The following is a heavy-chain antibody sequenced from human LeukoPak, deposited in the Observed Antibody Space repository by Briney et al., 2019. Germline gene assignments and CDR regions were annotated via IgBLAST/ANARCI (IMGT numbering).Heavy chain of an antibody. CDR2: INHSGST. Sequence: SETLSLTCGVYGGSFSDYYWSWIRQPPGKGLEWIGEINHSGSTDYNPSLKSRVTISVDTSKNQFSLKLSSVTAADTAVYYCARIHSSSNLFFDYWGQGTLVTVSS. D-gene: IGHD6-13*01. V-gene: IGHV4-34*01. J-gene: IGHJ4*02. CDR1: GGSFSDYY. CDR3: ARIHSSSNLFFDY.